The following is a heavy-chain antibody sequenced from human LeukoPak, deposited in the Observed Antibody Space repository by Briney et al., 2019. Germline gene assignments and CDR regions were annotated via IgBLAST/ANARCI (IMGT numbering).Heavy chain of an antibody. D-gene: IGHD6-19*01. V-gene: IGHV3-53*01. CDR1: GFTVSSNY. CDR2: IYSGGST. J-gene: IGHJ4*02. CDR3: ARGLRYSTGWYYFDY. Sequence: PGGSLRLSCAASGFTVSSNYMSWVRQAPGKGLEWVSVIYSGGSTYYADSAKGRFTISRDNSKNTLYLQMNSLRAEDTAVYYCARGLRYSTGWYYFDYWGQGTLVTVSS.